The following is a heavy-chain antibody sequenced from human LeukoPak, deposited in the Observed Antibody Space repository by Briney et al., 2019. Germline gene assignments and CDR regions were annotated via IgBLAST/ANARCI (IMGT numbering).Heavy chain of an antibody. J-gene: IGHJ3*02. D-gene: IGHD3-22*01. V-gene: IGHV1-2*02. CDR1: GYTFTGYY. CDR2: INPNSGGT. CDR3: ARGPDYDDSSGYYMSYDAFNI. Sequence: ASVKVSCKASGYTFTGYYMHWVRQAPGQGLEWMGWINPNSGGTNYAQKFQGRVTMTRDTSISTAYTELSSLRSEDTAVYYCARGPDYDDSSGYYMSYDAFNIWGQGTMVTVSS.